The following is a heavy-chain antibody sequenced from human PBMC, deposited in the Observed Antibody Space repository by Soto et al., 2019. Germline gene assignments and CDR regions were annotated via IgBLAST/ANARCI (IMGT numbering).Heavy chain of an antibody. V-gene: IGHV4-34*01. J-gene: IGHJ6*03. Sequence: QVQLQQWGAGLLKPSETLSLTCAVYGGSFSGYYWGWIRQPPGKGLEWIGEINHSGSTNYNPSLKSRVTISVDTSKNQFSLKLSSVTAADTAVYYCARGNVVVVAATANYYYYMDVWGKGTTVTVSS. CDR2: INHSGST. CDR3: ARGNVVVVAATANYYYYMDV. CDR1: GGSFSGYY. D-gene: IGHD2-15*01.